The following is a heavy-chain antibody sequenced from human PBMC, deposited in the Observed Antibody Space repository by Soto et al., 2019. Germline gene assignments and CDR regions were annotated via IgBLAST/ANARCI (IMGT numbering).Heavy chain of an antibody. Sequence: WGSLRLSCAASGFTFSSYAMSWVRQAPGKGLEWVSAISGSGGSTYYADSVKGRFTISRDNSKNTLYLQMNSLRAEDTAVYYCARGVGYCSGGSCYPGFYYGMDVWGQGTTVTVSS. J-gene: IGHJ6*02. CDR1: GFTFSSYA. D-gene: IGHD2-15*01. CDR3: ARGVGYCSGGSCYPGFYYGMDV. V-gene: IGHV3-23*01. CDR2: ISGSGGST.